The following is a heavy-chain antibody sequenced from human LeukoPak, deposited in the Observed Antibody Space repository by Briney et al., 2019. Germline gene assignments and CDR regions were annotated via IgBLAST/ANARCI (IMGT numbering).Heavy chain of an antibody. D-gene: IGHD2-2*01. Sequence: GASVKVSCKASGGTFDRYGISWVRQAPGQGLEWMGGIIPILGVAHYAQKFQGRVTITADKSTSTAYMDLSRLRLDDTAKYYCARDRGISKYQLPFDYWGQGTLVTVSS. J-gene: IGHJ4*02. CDR2: IIPILGVA. CDR3: ARDRGISKYQLPFDY. CDR1: GGTFDRYG. V-gene: IGHV1-69*10.